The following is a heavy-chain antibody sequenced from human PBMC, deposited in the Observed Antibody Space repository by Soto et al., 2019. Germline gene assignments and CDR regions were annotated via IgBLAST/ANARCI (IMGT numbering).Heavy chain of an antibody. J-gene: IGHJ4*02. D-gene: IGHD5-12*01. V-gene: IGHV3-30*18. Sequence: GGSLRLSCAASGFTFSSYGMRWVRQAPGKGLEWVAVISYDGSNKYYAESVKGRFTISRDNSKKTLYLQMNSLRAEDTAVYYCAKSGDKSVDIVATIDYWGQGTLVTVSS. CDR2: ISYDGSNK. CDR1: GFTFSSYG. CDR3: AKSGDKSVDIVATIDY.